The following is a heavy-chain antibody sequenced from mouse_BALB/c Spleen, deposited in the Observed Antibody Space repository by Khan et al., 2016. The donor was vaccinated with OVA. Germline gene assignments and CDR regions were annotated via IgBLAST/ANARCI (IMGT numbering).Heavy chain of an antibody. Sequence: QVQLQQSGAELARPGASVKLSCKASGYSFTDYYINWVKQRTGQGLEWIGEISPGSGDTYYNEKFTGKATLTADKSSSTAYLQLSSLTSEASAVYFSARRNYFGYTFAYWGQGTLVTVSA. CDR1: GYSFTDYY. D-gene: IGHD1-2*01. CDR3: ARRNYFGYTFAY. J-gene: IGHJ3*01. V-gene: IGHV1-77*01. CDR2: ISPGSGDT.